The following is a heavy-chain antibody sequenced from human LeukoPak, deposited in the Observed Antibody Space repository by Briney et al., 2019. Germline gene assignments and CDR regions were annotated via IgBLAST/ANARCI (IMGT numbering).Heavy chain of an antibody. V-gene: IGHV1-69*01. J-gene: IGHJ5*02. CDR2: IIPIFGTA. CDR3: AREVTWWFDP. Sequence: GASVKVSCKASGGTFSSYAISWVRQAPGQGLEWVGGIIPIFGTANYAQKFQGRVTITADESTSTAYMELSSLRSEDTAVYYCAREVTWWFDPWGQGTLVTVSS. CDR1: GGTFSSYA. D-gene: IGHD3-16*01.